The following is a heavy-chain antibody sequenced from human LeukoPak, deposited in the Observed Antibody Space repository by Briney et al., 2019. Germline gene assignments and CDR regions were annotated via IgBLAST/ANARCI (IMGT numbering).Heavy chain of an antibody. CDR2: INEDGSTT. CDR1: GFTFSSNW. CDR3: VRDLGGRSGH. D-gene: IGHD1-26*01. Sequence: PGGSLRLSCAVSGFTFSSNWMHWVRHAPGKGLVWVSRINEDGSTTNYADSVKGRSTIFRDNAKNTLYLQMNSLRAEDTAVYYCVRDLGGRSGHWGQGTLVTVSS. V-gene: IGHV3-74*01. J-gene: IGHJ4*02.